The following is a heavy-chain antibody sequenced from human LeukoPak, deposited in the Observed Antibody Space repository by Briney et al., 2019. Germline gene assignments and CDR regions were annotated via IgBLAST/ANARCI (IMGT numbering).Heavy chain of an antibody. CDR1: EFTVSNAW. Sequence: GGSLRLSCAVSEFTVSNAWMSWVRQSPVKGLEWVSAISDSGDGTYYADSVKARFTISRDNSKNTVYPEMSSLRAEDTAVYYCVREVSAWPKNWFDPWGQGTLVTVSS. D-gene: IGHD3-3*01. CDR2: ISDSGDGT. V-gene: IGHV3-23*01. CDR3: VREVSAWPKNWFDP. J-gene: IGHJ5*02.